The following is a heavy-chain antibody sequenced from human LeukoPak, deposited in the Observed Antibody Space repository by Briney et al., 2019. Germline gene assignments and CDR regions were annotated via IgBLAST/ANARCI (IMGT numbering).Heavy chain of an antibody. CDR1: GGTFSSSA. CDR2: IIPILGIA. Sequence: ASVKVSFKASGGTFSSSAISWVRQPPGQGLEWMGRIIPILGIANYAQKFQRRVTITADKSTSTAYMELSSLRSEDTAVYYCASSRYSSGWYWFDPWGQGTLVTVSS. V-gene: IGHV1-69*04. CDR3: ASSRYSSGWYWFDP. J-gene: IGHJ5*02. D-gene: IGHD6-19*01.